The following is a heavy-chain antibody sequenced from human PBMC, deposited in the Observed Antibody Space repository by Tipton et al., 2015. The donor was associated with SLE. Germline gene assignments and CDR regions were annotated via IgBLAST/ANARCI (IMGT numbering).Heavy chain of an antibody. CDR2: IRGTGTTI. V-gene: IGHV3-11*04. CDR3: ASELTYAFDI. J-gene: IGHJ3*02. CDR1: GFTFSYFY. Sequence: GTLRLSCAASGFTFSYFYMTWIRQAPGKGLEWLSYIRGTGTTIYYADSVKGRLTISRDNAKNTLYLQMNSLRAGDTAVYYCASELTYAFDICGQGTMVTVSS. D-gene: IGHD4/OR15-4a*01.